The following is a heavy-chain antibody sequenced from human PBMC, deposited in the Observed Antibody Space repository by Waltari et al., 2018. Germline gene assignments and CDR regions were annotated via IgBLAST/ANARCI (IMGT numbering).Heavy chain of an antibody. V-gene: IGHV3-73*01. CDR3: IRPFEMGID. J-gene: IGHJ4*02. CDR2: IRSRFKGDAT. D-gene: IGHD7-27*01. CDR1: GRVIRDYA. Sequence: EVQLVESGGALVQPGGSLKLSCAASGRVIRDYAIHWVRQASGKGPEWVGRIRSRFKGDATAYGESVQGRFTISRDDSENTVYLEMNSLKTDDTAVYYCIRPFEMGIDWGQGTLVTVSS.